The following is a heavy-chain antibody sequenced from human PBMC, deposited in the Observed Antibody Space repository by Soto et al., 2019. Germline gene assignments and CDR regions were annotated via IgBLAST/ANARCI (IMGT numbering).Heavy chain of an antibody. CDR2: ISYEGSNK. CDR3: ARDLRLGYSYVYFVDYYDDGMPG. J-gene: IGHJ6*02. Sequence: QVQLVESGGGVVQPGRSLRLSCAASGFTFSSYAMHWVRQAPGKGLEWVAVISYEGSNKYYADSVKGRFTISRDNSKNTPYLKMNTRRPEDTAVYYCARDLRLGYSYVYFVDYYDDGMPGWGQGTTVHASS. V-gene: IGHV3-30-3*01. CDR1: GFTFSSYA. D-gene: IGHD5-18*01.